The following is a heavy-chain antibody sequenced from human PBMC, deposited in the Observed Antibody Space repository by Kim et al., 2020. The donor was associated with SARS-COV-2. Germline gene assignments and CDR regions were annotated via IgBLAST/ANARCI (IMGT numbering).Heavy chain of an antibody. CDR3: ASFFHGWDDYFDY. V-gene: IGHV4-39*01. D-gene: IGHD1-26*01. CDR1: GGSISSSSYY. CDR2: IYYSGST. Sequence: SETLSLTCTVSGGSISSSSYYWGWIRQPPGKGLEWIGSIYYSGSTYYNPSLKSRVTISVDTSKNQFSLKLSSVTAADTAVYYCASFFHGWDDYFDYWGQGTLVTVSS. J-gene: IGHJ4*02.